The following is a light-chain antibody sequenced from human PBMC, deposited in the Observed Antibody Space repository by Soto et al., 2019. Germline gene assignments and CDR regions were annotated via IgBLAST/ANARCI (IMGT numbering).Light chain of an antibody. V-gene: IGKV3-20*01. Sequence: SQATPSLSPGEKATLSRRASQSVSSSYLAWYQQKPGQAPRLLIYGASSRATGIRDRFSGSGSGTDFTLTISRLEPEDFAVYYCQHDDRNPKSFAQGTKVEI. CDR3: QHDDRNPKS. CDR2: GAS. J-gene: IGKJ1*01. CDR1: QSVSSSY.